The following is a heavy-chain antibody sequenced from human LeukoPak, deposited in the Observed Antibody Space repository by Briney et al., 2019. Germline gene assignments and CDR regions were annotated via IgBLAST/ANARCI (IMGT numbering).Heavy chain of an antibody. J-gene: IGHJ4*02. CDR3: ARVGNSGTYQFDY. Sequence: SETLSLTCTVSGGSISSGNYYWSWNRQPAGKELEWIGRIYTSGSTNYNPSLKSRVTISGDTSKNQFSLKLSSVTAADTAFYYCARVGNSGTYQFDYWGQGTLVTVSS. CDR2: IYTSGST. V-gene: IGHV4-61*02. CDR1: GGSISSGNYY. D-gene: IGHD1-26*01.